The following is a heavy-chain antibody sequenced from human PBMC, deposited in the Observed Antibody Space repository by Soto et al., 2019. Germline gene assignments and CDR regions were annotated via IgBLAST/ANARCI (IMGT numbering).Heavy chain of an antibody. CDR1: GFTFSSYG. Sequence: GGSLRLSCAASGFTFSSYGMHWVRQAPGKGLEWVAVIWYDGSNKHYADSVKGRFTISRDNSKNTLYLQMNSLRAEDTAVYYCARAGYGDYYYYGMDVWGQGTTVTVSS. CDR3: ARAGYGDYYYYGMDV. CDR2: IWYDGSNK. J-gene: IGHJ6*02. V-gene: IGHV3-33*01. D-gene: IGHD4-17*01.